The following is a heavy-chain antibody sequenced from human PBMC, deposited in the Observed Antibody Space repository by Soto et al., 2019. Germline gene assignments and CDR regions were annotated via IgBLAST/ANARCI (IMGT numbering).Heavy chain of an antibody. CDR2: ISVSDGRT. J-gene: IGHJ4*02. D-gene: IGHD1-1*01. V-gene: IGHV3-23*01. CDR3: AKLAGTSI. CDR1: GFTFSSYA. Sequence: GGSLRLSCSASGFTFSSYAMNWVRQAPGKGLEWVSVISVSDGRTYYADSVKGRFTISRDNSKNTLHLQMNSLRAEDTAVYYCAKLAGTSIWGQGTLVTVSS.